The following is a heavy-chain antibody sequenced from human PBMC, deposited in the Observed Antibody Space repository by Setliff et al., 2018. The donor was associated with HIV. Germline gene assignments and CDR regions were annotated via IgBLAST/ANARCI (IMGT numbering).Heavy chain of an antibody. V-gene: IGHV1-69*02. J-gene: IGHJ3*02. CDR1: RSTFNSHT. CDR3: MRASGFGELLHGFDI. CDR2: IIPILGVA. D-gene: IGHD3-10*01. Sequence: GASVKVSCKASRSTFNSHTINWVRQAPGQGLDWMGRIIPILGVANYAQKFQGRVTITADESTSTAYMEVTSLTSEDTAVYYCMRASGFGELLHGFDIWGQGTMVTVSS.